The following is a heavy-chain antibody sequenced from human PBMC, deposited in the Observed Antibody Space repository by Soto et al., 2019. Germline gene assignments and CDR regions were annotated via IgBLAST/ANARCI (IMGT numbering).Heavy chain of an antibody. D-gene: IGHD3-10*01. CDR2: ITGHNGNT. CDR1: GYSFTNYG. J-gene: IGHJ5*02. Sequence: ASVKASCKACGYSFTNYGSRWVRQAPGQGLEWMGLITGHNGNTNYPQRLQGRVTMTTDTSTSTAYMELRGMRSDDTAVYYCARDYYGSVSPRPPFLSWGQGTLLTVSS. V-gene: IGHV1-18*01. CDR3: ARDYYGSVSPRPPFLS.